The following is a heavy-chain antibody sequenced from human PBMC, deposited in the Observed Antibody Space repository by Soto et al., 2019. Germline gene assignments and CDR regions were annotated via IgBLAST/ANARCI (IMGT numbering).Heavy chain of an antibody. CDR1: GFTFSSYA. J-gene: IGHJ4*02. CDR2: ISGSGGST. Sequence: GGSLRLSCAASGFTFSSYAMSWVRQAPGKGLEWVSAISGSGGSTYYADSVKGRFTISRDNSKNTLYLQMNSLRAEDTAVYYCAETRSSGYYVFDYWGQGTLVTVSS. D-gene: IGHD3-22*01. CDR3: AETRSSGYYVFDY. V-gene: IGHV3-23*01.